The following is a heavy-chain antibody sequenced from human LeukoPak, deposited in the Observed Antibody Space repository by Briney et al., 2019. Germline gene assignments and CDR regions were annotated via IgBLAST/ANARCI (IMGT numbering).Heavy chain of an antibody. Sequence: GGSLRRSCAASGFTVSSNYMSWVRQAPGKGLEWVSVIYSGGSTYYADSVKGRFTISRDNSKNTLYLQMNSLRAEDTAVYYCARVVGYCSSTSCYYYYYYYMDVWGKGTTVTVSS. CDR1: GFTVSSNY. CDR3: ARVVGYCSSTSCYYYYYYYMDV. D-gene: IGHD2-2*01. V-gene: IGHV3-66*01. CDR2: IYSGGST. J-gene: IGHJ6*03.